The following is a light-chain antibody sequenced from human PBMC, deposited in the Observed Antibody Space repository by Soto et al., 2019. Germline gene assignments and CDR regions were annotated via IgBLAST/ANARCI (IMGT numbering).Light chain of an antibody. CDR2: DAS. Sequence: IEMTQSPSTLSSSVGDRVTITCRASQSISSWLAWYKQKPGKAPKLLIYDASNLETGVPSRFSGSGSGTDFTFTISSLKPEDIETYYCQQYDNLPLTFGGGTKVDIK. J-gene: IGKJ4*01. V-gene: IGKV1-33*01. CDR3: QQYDNLPLT. CDR1: QSISSW.